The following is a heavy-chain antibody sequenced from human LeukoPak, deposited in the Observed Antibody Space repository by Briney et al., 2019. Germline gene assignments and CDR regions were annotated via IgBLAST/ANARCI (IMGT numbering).Heavy chain of an antibody. J-gene: IGHJ6*04. V-gene: IGHV3-7*03. CDR1: GFTFSMYW. CDR3: AREAKESSGMDV. Sequence: GGSLRLSSAASGFTFSMYWVGWVRQAPGRGLEWVANIKQEGSEKHSVDSVKGRFTISRDNAKNSLYLQMNSLRAEDTAVYYCAREAKESSGMDVWGKGTTVTVSS. CDR2: IKQEGSEK.